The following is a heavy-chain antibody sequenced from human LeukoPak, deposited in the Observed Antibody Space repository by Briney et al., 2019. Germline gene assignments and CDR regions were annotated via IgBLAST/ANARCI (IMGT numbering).Heavy chain of an antibody. D-gene: IGHD4-23*01. Sequence: SVKVSCKASGGTFSSYAISWVRQAPGQGLEWMGRIIPIFGTANYAQKFQGRVTITTDESTSTVYMELSSLRSEDTAVYYCARGYGGNSEPDYWGPGTLVTVSS. V-gene: IGHV1-69*05. CDR3: ARGYGGNSEPDY. J-gene: IGHJ4*02. CDR2: IIPIFGTA. CDR1: GGTFSSYA.